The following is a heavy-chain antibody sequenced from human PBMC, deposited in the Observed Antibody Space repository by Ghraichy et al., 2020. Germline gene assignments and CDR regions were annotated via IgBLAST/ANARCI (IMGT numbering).Heavy chain of an antibody. CDR3: LGLFRAGAVIHY. CDR2: VYYTGST. D-gene: IGHD3-10*01. CDR1: GASISTSDYY. J-gene: IGHJ4*02. V-gene: IGHV4-39*01. Sequence: SETLSLTCTVSGASISTSDYYWGWIRQPPGKGLDWLGSVYYTGSTYYNPSLKSRVTTSIDTSRNHFSLNLNFVTAADAAVYFCLGLFRAGAVIHYWGQGTLVTVSS.